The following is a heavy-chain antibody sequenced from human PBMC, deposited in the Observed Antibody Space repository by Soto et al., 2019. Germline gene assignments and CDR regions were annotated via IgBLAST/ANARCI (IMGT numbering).Heavy chain of an antibody. J-gene: IGHJ4*02. CDR1: GYTFTGHY. Sequence: SVKVSCKASGYTFTGHYIHWVRQAPEQGPEWMGEIGPESGATRYAQKFQGRVTMTRDTSITTVYLELKNLSPDDTAVYYCGRGRSGQIVVFYWGQGTPVTVSS. V-gene: IGHV1-2*02. CDR3: GRGRSGQIVVFY. D-gene: IGHD1-26*01. CDR2: IGPESGAT.